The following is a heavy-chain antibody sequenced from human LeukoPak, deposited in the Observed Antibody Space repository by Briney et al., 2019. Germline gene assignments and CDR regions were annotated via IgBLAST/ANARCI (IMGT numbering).Heavy chain of an antibody. CDR2: IYYSGST. V-gene: IGHV4-59*08. Sequence: PETLSLTCTVSGGSISSYYWSWIRQPPGKGLEWIGYIYYSGSTNYNPSLKSRVTISVDTSKNQFSLKLSSVTAADTAVYYCAKYSSSGGFDYWGQGTLVTVSS. CDR1: GGSISSYY. CDR3: AKYSSSGGFDY. D-gene: IGHD6-13*01. J-gene: IGHJ4*02.